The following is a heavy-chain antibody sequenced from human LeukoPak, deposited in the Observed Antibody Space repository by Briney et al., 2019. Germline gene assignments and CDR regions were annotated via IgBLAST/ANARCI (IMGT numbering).Heavy chain of an antibody. D-gene: IGHD3-16*02. CDR2: ISYDGSNK. J-gene: IGHJ6*03. Sequence: GRSLRLSCAASGFTFSSYGMHWVRQAPGKGLEWVAVISYDGSNKYYADSVRGRFTISRDNSKNTLYLQMNSLRAEDTAVYYCAKDLVRSLYYYYYMDVWGKGTTVTVSS. CDR3: AKDLVRSLYYYYYMDV. V-gene: IGHV3-30*18. CDR1: GFTFSSYG.